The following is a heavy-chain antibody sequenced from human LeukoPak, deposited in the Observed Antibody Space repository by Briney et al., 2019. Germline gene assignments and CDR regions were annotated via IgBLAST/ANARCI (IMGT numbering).Heavy chain of an antibody. CDR1: GYTFTSYG. Sequence: ASVTVSCMASGYTFTSYGLSWVGPPPGQGLEWVGWISAYNGNTNYAQKLQGRVTMTTDTSTSTAYMELRSLRSDDTAVYYCARDGSVVVPAAIPSYYGMDVWGQGTTVTVSS. D-gene: IGHD2-2*01. CDR2: ISAYNGNT. V-gene: IGHV1-18*01. J-gene: IGHJ6*02. CDR3: ARDGSVVVPAAIPSYYGMDV.